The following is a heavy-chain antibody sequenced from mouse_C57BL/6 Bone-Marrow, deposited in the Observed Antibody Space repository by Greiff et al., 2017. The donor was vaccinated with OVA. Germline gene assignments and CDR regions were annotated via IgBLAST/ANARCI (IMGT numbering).Heavy chain of an antibody. Sequence: QVQLQQSGAELARPGASVKLSCKASGYTFTSYGISWVKQRTGQGLEWIGEIYPRSGNTYYNEKFKGKATLTADKSSSTAYMELCSLTSEDSAVYFCARRGYSNYERRAWFAYWGQGTLVTVSA. CDR1: GYTFTSYG. V-gene: IGHV1-81*01. CDR3: ARRGYSNYERRAWFAY. J-gene: IGHJ3*01. D-gene: IGHD2-5*01. CDR2: IYPRSGNT.